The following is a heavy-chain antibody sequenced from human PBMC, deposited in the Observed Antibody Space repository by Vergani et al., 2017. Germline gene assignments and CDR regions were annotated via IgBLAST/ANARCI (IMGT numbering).Heavy chain of an antibody. D-gene: IGHD3-3*01. CDR2: ISAYNGNT. J-gene: IGHJ6*02. V-gene: IGHV1-18*01. Sequence: QVQLVQSGAEVKKPGASVKVSCKASGYIFTSYGISWVRQAPGQGLEWMGWISAYNGNTNYAQKLQGRVTMTTDTSTNTAYMELRSLRSDDTAVYYCASRDITIFGVVIIRGYYYYGMDVWGQGTTVTVSS. CDR3: ASRDITIFGVVIIRGYYYYGMDV. CDR1: GYIFTSYG.